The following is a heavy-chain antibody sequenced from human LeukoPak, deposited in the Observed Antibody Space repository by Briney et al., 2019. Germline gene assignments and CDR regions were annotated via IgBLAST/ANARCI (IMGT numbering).Heavy chain of an antibody. J-gene: IGHJ4*02. Sequence: GGSLRLSCAASGFTFSSYGMHWVRQAPGKGLEWVAFIRYDGSNKYYADSVKGRFTISRDNSKNTLYLQMNSLKTEDTAVYYCTRDVHGDYVHFDYWGQGTLVTVSS. CDR1: GFTFSSYG. CDR2: IRYDGSNK. CDR3: TRDVHGDYVHFDY. V-gene: IGHV3-30*02. D-gene: IGHD4-17*01.